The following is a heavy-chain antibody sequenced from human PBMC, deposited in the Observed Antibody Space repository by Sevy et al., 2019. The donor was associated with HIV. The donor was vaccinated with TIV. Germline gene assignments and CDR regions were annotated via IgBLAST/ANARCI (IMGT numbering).Heavy chain of an antibody. CDR2: IKQDGSEK. CDR1: GFTFSSYW. CDR3: ARATVAAGDYYYYGMDV. Sequence: GGCLRLSCAASGFTFSSYWMSWVRQAPGKGLEWVANIKQDGSEKYYVDSVKGRFTISRDNAKNSLYLQMNSLRAEDTAVYYCARATVAAGDYYYYGMDVWGQGTTVTVSS. V-gene: IGHV3-7*03. J-gene: IGHJ6*02. D-gene: IGHD6-13*01.